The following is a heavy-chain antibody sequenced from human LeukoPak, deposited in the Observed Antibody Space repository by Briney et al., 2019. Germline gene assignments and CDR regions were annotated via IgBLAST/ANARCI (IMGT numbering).Heavy chain of an antibody. CDR1: GFTFSSYA. J-gene: IGHJ6*02. CDR2: ISYDGGNK. Sequence: PGGSLRLSCAASGFTFSSYAMHWVRQTPGKGLEWVAVISYDGGNKYYADSVKGRFTISRDNSKNTLYLQMNSLRAEDTAVYYCARDGPLTSWGYYYYYGMDVWGQGTTVTVSS. V-gene: IGHV3-30-3*01. CDR3: ARDGPLTSWGYYYYYGMDV. D-gene: IGHD2-2*01.